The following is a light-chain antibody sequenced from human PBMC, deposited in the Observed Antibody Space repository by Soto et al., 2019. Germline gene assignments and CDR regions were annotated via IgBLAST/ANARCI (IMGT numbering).Light chain of an antibody. CDR2: EVT. CDR1: SSDVGNGYDS. CDR3: SSYACSSTPIYV. J-gene: IGLJ1*01. V-gene: IGLV2-14*01. Sequence: QSVLTQPASVSGSPGQSITISCTGTSSDVGNGYDSVSWYQQHPGKAPKLMIYEVTNRPSGVSSRFSVSKSGNTASLIISGLQAEDEADYYCSSYACSSTPIYVFGTGTKLTVL.